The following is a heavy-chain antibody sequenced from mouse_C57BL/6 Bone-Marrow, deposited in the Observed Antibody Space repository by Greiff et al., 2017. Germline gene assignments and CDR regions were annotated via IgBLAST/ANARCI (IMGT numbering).Heavy chain of an antibody. CDR3: ARGEGAYYFDY. J-gene: IGHJ2*01. Sequence: EVQVVESGGGLVKPGGSLKLSCAASGFTFSSYAMSWVRQTPEKRLEWVATISDGGSYTYYPDNVKGRFTISRDNAKNNLYLQMSHLKSEDTAMYYCARGEGAYYFDYWGQGTTLTVAS. CDR1: GFTFSSYA. D-gene: IGHD3-1*01. CDR2: ISDGGSYT. V-gene: IGHV5-4*01.